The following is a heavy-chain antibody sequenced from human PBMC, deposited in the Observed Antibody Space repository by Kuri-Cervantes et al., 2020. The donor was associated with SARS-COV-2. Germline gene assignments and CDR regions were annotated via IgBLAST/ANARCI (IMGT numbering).Heavy chain of an antibody. CDR1: GFTFSSYS. CDR3: ARVAGEGPIYYYYMDV. J-gene: IGHJ6*03. CDR2: ISSSSSYI. Sequence: GESLKISCAASGFTFSSYSMNWVRQAPGKGLEWVSSISSSSSYIYYADSMKGRFTVSRDCAKNSLYLQMNSLRGEDTAVYYCARVAGEGPIYYYYMDVWGKGTTVTVSS. D-gene: IGHD2-21*01. V-gene: IGHV3-21*01.